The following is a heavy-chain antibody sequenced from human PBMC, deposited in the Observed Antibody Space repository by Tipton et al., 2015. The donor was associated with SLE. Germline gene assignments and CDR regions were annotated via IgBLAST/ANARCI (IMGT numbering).Heavy chain of an antibody. Sequence: SLRLSCAASGFSFSSYDMHWVRQAPGKGLEWVAVTWYDGGTQYYGDSVKGRFTISRDNSKNTLFLEMTSLRPEDTAVYYCARSFIGSTWFFDYWGQGTLVTVSS. CDR3: ARSFIGSTWFFDY. CDR2: TWYDGGTQ. D-gene: IGHD6-13*01. J-gene: IGHJ4*02. CDR1: GFSFSSYD. V-gene: IGHV3-33*01.